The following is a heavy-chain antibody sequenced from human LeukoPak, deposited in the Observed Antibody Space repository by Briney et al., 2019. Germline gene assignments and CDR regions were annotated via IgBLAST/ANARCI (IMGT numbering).Heavy chain of an antibody. V-gene: IGHV3-9*01. J-gene: IGHJ4*02. Sequence: PGRSLRLSCAASGFTFDDYAMHWVRQAPGKGLEWVSGISWNSGSIGYADSVKGRFTISRDNSKNTLYLQMNSLRAEDTAVYYCARVYDSSGYSPWDYWGQGTLVTVSS. D-gene: IGHD3-22*01. CDR1: GFTFDDYA. CDR2: ISWNSGSI. CDR3: ARVYDSSGYSPWDY.